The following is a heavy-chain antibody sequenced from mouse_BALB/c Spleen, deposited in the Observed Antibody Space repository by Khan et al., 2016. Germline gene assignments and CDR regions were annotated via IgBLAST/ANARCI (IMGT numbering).Heavy chain of an antibody. Sequence: EVQLVESGGGLVQPKGSLKLSCAASGFTFNTYAMNWVRQAPGKGLEWVARIRSKSNNYATYYADSVKDRFTISRDDSQSMLYLQMNNLKTEDTATYSCVRHVVAKDYAMDYWGQGTSVTVSS. D-gene: IGHD1-1*01. CDR3: VRHVVAKDYAMDY. V-gene: IGHV10-1*02. J-gene: IGHJ4*01. CDR1: GFTFNTYA. CDR2: IRSKSNNYAT.